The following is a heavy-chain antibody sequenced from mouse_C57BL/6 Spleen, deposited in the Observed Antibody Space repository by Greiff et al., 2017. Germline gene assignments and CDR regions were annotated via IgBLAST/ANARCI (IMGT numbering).Heavy chain of an antibody. CDR2: IDPSDSYT. V-gene: IGHV1-69*01. J-gene: IGHJ2*01. CDR3: ARWRWLLFFDY. D-gene: IGHD2-3*01. CDR1: GYTFTSYW. Sequence: VQLQQPGAELVMPGASVKLSCKASGYTFTSYWMHWVKQRPGQGLEWIGEIDPSDSYTNYNQKFKGKSTLTVDKSSSTAYMQLSSLTSEDSAVXYCARWRWLLFFDYWGQGTTLTVSS.